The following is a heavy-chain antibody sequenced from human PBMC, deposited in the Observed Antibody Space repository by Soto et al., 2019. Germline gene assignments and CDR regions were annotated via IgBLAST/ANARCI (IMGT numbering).Heavy chain of an antibody. CDR1: GGSFNRHT. Sequence: QVQLVQSGAEVRKPGSSVRVSCKASGGSFNRHTISWVRQAPGQGLEWMGGIIPIFGTANHAQKFQGRVTIIADESTSKGYKELSSRRTDDTDIYYCAREWGYDWTYYYYAYWGQGTLVIVSS. J-gene: IGHJ4*02. D-gene: IGHD3-16*01. CDR3: AREWGYDWTYYYYAY. CDR2: IIPIFGTA. V-gene: IGHV1-69*01.